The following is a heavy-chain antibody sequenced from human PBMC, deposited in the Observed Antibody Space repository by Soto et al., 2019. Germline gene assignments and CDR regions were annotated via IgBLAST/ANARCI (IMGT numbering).Heavy chain of an antibody. CDR3: ARMVAATRSSRYYGMDV. D-gene: IGHD2-15*01. CDR2: IYYSGST. J-gene: IGHJ6*02. CDR1: GGSISSYY. V-gene: IGHV4-59*01. Sequence: PSETLSLTCTVSGGSISSYYWSWIRQPPGKGLEWIGYIYYSGSTNYNPSLKSRVTISVDTPKNQFSLKLSSVTAADTAVYYCARMVAATRSSRYYGMDVWGQGTTVTVSS.